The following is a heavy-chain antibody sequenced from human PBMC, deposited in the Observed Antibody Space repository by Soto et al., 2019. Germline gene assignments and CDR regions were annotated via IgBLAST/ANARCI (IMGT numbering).Heavy chain of an antibody. V-gene: IGHV1-69*06. Sequence: QVQLVQSGAEVKKPGSSVKVSCKASGGTFSSYAISWVRQAPGQGLEWMGGIIPIFGTANYAQKFQGRVTITADKYTTTVYMKLRSLRSEDTAVYYCARDQGGGDCSGRSCSRTYSYYGMDVWCQETTVTVSS. J-gene: IGHJ6*02. CDR3: ARDQGGGDCSGRSCSRTYSYYGMDV. CDR1: GGTFSSYA. D-gene: IGHD2-15*01. CDR2: IIPIFGTA.